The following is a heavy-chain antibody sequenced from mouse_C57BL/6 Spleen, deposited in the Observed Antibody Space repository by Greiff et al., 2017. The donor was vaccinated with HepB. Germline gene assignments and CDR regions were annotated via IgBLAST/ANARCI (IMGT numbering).Heavy chain of an antibody. CDR2: IDPSDSYT. CDR1: GYTFTSYW. J-gene: IGHJ3*01. CDR3: ARGDDDGYTPAWFAY. Sequence: QVHVKQPGAELVMPGASVKLSCKASGYTFTSYWMHWVKQRPGQGLEWIGEIDPSDSYTNYNQKFKGKSTLTVDKSSSTAYMQLSSLTSEDSAVYYCARGDDDGYTPAWFAYWGQGTLVTVSA. D-gene: IGHD2-3*01. V-gene: IGHV1-69*01.